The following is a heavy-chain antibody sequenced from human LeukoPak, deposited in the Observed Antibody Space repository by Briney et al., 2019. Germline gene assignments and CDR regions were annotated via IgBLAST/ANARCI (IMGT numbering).Heavy chain of an antibody. CDR3: AREERLQLWSRDLDY. V-gene: IGHV3-73*01. Sequence: GGSLRLSCAASGFTFSGSAMHWVRQASGKGLEWVGRIRSKANSYATAYAASVKGRFTISRDDSKNTAYLQMNSLRAEDTAVYYCAREERLQLWSRDLDYWGQGTLVTVSS. D-gene: IGHD5-18*01. J-gene: IGHJ4*02. CDR1: GFTFSGSA. CDR2: IRSKANSYAT.